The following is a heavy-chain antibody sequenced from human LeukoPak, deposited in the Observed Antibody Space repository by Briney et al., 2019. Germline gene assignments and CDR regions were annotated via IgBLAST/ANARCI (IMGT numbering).Heavy chain of an antibody. CDR1: GFTFSSHS. Sequence: GGSLRLSCAASGFTFSSHSMNWVRQAPGKGLEWVSYISSSSSTIYYADSVKGRFTISRDNAKNSLYLQMNSLRAEDTAVYYCARARYDILTGYRSFDYWGQGTLVTVSS. J-gene: IGHJ4*02. CDR3: ARARYDILTGYRSFDY. D-gene: IGHD3-9*01. V-gene: IGHV3-48*01. CDR2: ISSSSSTI.